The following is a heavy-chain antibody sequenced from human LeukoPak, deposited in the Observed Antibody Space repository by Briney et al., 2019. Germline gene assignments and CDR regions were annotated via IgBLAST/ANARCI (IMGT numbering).Heavy chain of an antibody. CDR2: ISYDGSNK. CDR3: AKKRALGEVEYSSLYFDY. Sequence: PGGSLRLSCAASGFTFSSYGMHWVRQAPGKGLEWVSVISYDGSNKYYADSVKGRFTISRDNSKNTLYLQMNRLRAEDTAVYYCAKKRALGEVEYSSLYFDYWGQGTLVTVS. J-gene: IGHJ4*02. V-gene: IGHV3-30*18. CDR1: GFTFSSYG. D-gene: IGHD6-6*01.